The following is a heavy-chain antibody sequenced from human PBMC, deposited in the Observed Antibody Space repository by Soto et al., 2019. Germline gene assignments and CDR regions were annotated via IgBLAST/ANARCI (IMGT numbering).Heavy chain of an antibody. CDR2: INAGNGNT. J-gene: IGHJ4*02. Sequence: QVQLVQSGAEVKKPGASVKVSCKASGYTFTSYAMHWVRQAPGQRREWMGWINAGNGNTKYSQKFQGRVTITRDTSASTAYMELSSLRSEDTAVYYCASERHSSGYYTLGYWGQGTLVTVSS. V-gene: IGHV1-3*01. CDR1: GYTFTSYA. D-gene: IGHD3-22*01. CDR3: ASERHSSGYYTLGY.